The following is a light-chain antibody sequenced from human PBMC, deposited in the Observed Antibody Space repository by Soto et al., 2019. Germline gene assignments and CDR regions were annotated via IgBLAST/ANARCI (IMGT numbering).Light chain of an antibody. CDR3: LLYYGGAQV. CDR2: STG. J-gene: IGLJ2*01. Sequence: QAVVTQEPSLTVSPGGTVTLTCASSTGAVTSGYYPNWFQQKPGQAPRSLTYSTGYKHSWTPARFSGSLLGGKAALTLSGVQTEDEAEYYCLLYYGGAQVFGGGTKLTVL. V-gene: IGLV7-43*01. CDR1: TGAVTSGYY.